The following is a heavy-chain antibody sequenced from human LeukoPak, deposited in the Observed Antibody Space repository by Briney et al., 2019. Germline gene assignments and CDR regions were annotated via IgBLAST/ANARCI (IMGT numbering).Heavy chain of an antibody. Sequence: GGSLRLSCAASGFTFSSHDMHWVRQVTGKGLEWVSAIGPAGDAYYATSVKGRFTVSRDNAHNTLYLQMTSLRPEDTAVYYCARVISYFDLWGQGALVTASS. V-gene: IGHV3-13*01. J-gene: IGHJ4*02. CDR3: ARVISYFDL. D-gene: IGHD3/OR15-3a*01. CDR1: GFTFSSHD. CDR2: IGPAGDA.